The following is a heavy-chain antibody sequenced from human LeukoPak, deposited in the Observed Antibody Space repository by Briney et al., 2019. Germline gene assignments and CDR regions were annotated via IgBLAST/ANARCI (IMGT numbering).Heavy chain of an antibody. CDR1: GGSFSGYY. J-gene: IGHJ4*02. Sequence: SETLSLTCAVYGGSFSGYYWSWIRQPPGKGLKWIGEINHSGSTNYNPSLKSRVTISVDTSKNQFSLKLSSVTAADTAVYYCARVSGYDWESFYDYWGQGTLVTVSS. CDR2: INHSGST. D-gene: IGHD5-12*01. V-gene: IGHV4-34*01. CDR3: ARVSGYDWESFYDY.